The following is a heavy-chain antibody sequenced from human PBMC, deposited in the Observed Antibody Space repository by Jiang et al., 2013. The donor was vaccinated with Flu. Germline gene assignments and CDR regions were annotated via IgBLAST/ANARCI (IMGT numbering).Heavy chain of an antibody. CDR1: GFTFSSYG. Sequence: QLLESGGGVVQPGRSLRLSCAASGFTFSSYGMHWVRQAPGKGLEWVAVIWYDGSNKYYADSVKGRFTISRDNSKNTLYLQMNSLRAEDTAVYYCAAPTGYSSSWYDSFFDYWGQGTLVTVSS. CDR2: IWYDGSNK. CDR3: AAPTGYSSSWYDSFFDY. J-gene: IGHJ4*02. D-gene: IGHD6-13*01. V-gene: IGHV3-33*01.